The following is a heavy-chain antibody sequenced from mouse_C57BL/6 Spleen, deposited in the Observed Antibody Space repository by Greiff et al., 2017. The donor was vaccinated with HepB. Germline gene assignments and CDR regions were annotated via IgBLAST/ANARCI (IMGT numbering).Heavy chain of an antibody. D-gene: IGHD1-1*01. Sequence: QVQLKQSGAELVRPGASVTLSCKASGYTFTDYEMHWVKQTPVHGLEWIGAIDPETGGTAYNQKFKGKAILTADKSSSTAYMELRSLTSEDSAVYYCTRPFTVVAPYYAMDYWGQGTSVTVSS. CDR1: GYTFTDYE. CDR3: TRPFTVVAPYYAMDY. CDR2: IDPETGGT. J-gene: IGHJ4*01. V-gene: IGHV1-15*01.